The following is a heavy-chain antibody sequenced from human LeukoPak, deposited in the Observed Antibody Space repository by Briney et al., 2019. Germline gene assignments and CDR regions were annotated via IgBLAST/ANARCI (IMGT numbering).Heavy chain of an antibody. J-gene: IGHJ4*02. CDR2: ISYDGSNK. V-gene: IGHV3-30-3*01. CDR1: GFTFSSYA. D-gene: IGHD5-18*01. CDR3: AREYTAMEIIDY. Sequence: GGSLRLSCAASGFTFSSYAIHWVRQAPGKGLEWEAVISYDGSNKYYADSVKGRFTISRDNSENTLYLQMNSLRAEDTAVYYCAREYTAMEIIDYWGQGTLVTVSS.